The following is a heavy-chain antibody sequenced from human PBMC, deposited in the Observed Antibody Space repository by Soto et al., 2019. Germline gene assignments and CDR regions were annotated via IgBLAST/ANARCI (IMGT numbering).Heavy chain of an antibody. V-gene: IGHV4-34*01. D-gene: IGHD3-22*01. CDR2: INHSGSS. J-gene: IGHJ4*02. CDR3: ARWNYHHYHHSSGNFRTSYYFDS. Sequence: SDTLDHPCSVYGWAFKAYDFSCMRPPPRKGLEWSGEINHSGSSNYSPSLKGRLTISVDTSKNQLSLKLTSMTAADSAVYYCARWNYHHYHHSSGNFRTSYYFDSWGQGTLVNVSS. CDR1: GWAFKAYD.